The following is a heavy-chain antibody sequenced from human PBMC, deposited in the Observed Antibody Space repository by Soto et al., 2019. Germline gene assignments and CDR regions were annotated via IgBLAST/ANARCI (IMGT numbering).Heavy chain of an antibody. CDR2: INPSGGST. V-gene: IGHV1-46*01. CDR3: ARDMITMVRGVTTYYYYGMDV. J-gene: IGHJ6*02. D-gene: IGHD3-10*01. CDR1: GHTFTSYY. Sequence: GASVKVSCKASGHTFTSYYMHWVRQAPGQGLEWMGIINPSGGSTSYAQKFQGRVTMTRDTSTSTVYMELSSLRSEDTAVYYCARDMITMVRGVTTYYYYGMDVWGQGTTVTVSS.